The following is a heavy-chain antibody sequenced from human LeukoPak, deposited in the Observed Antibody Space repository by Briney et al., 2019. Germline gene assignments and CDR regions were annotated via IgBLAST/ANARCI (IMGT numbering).Heavy chain of an antibody. CDR1: GFTFITYW. D-gene: IGHD6-19*01. CDR3: ARVSIGWYHFDY. J-gene: IGHJ4*02. V-gene: IGHV3-74*01. Sequence: PGGSLRLSCAASGFTFITYWMHWVRQAPGKGLVWVSRINPDGSTTSYADSVKGRFTVSRDNAKNTLYLQMNSLRAEDTAVYYCARVSIGWYHFDYWGQGILVTVSS. CDR2: INPDGSTT.